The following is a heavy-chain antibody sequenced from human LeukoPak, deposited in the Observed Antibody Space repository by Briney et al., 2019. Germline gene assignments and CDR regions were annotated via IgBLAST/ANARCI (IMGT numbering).Heavy chain of an antibody. CDR1: GYRFTILW. Sequence: GESLKTPCKGPGYRFTILWIAWVRQVPGKGLEWIGIIYPGYSDPRYSTPFQGQVTLSADKPHSTTYPHWCTLKPPDTAPYFCERQGDGYINNFLHPWGQGTLVSVSS. V-gene: IGHV5-51*01. D-gene: IGHD5-24*01. J-gene: IGHJ5*02. CDR2: IYPGYSDP. CDR3: ERQGDGYINNFLHP.